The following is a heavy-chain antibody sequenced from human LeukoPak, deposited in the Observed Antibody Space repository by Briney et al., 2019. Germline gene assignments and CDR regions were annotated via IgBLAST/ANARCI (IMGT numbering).Heavy chain of an antibody. J-gene: IGHJ4*02. V-gene: IGHV3-21*01. CDR2: MSSGGTYI. Sequence: PGGSLRLSCAASGFTFSSYSMTWVRQAPGKGLEWVSSMSSGGTYIYYADSMRGRVTISRDNAKSSLYLLMNSLRVEDTAVYYCATDRPTGASRRFVVQWGQGTLVTVSS. D-gene: IGHD3-16*01. CDR3: ATDRPTGASRRFVVQ. CDR1: GFTFSSYS.